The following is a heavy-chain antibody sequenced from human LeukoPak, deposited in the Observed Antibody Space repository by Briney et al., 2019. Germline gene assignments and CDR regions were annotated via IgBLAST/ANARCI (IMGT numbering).Heavy chain of an antibody. CDR3: AKGFIVVVPAAFDY. V-gene: IGHV3-30*02. CDR1: GFTFSSYG. D-gene: IGHD2-2*01. CDR2: IRYDGSDK. J-gene: IGHJ4*02. Sequence: GGSLRLSCAASGFTFSSYGMHWVRQAPGKGLEWVAFIRYDGSDKYYADSVKGRFTISRDNSKNTLYLQMNSLRAEDTAVYYCAKGFIVVVPAAFDYWGQGTLVTVSS.